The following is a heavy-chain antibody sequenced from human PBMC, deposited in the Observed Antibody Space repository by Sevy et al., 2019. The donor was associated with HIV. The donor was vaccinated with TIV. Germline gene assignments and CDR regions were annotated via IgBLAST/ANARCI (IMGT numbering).Heavy chain of an antibody. D-gene: IGHD4-4*01. V-gene: IGHV3-11*01. CDR3: ARDEKGDYSNLYGYMDV. Sequence: GGSLRLSCAASGFTFSDYYMSWIRQAPGKGLEWVSYISSSGSTIYYADSVKGRFTISRDNAKNSLYLQMNSLRADDTAVYYCARDEKGDYSNLYGYMDVWGKGTTVTVSS. J-gene: IGHJ6*03. CDR1: GFTFSDYY. CDR2: ISSSGSTI.